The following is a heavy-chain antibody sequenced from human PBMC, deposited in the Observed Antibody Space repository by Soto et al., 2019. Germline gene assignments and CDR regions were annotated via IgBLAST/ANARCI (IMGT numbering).Heavy chain of an antibody. Sequence: SVKVSCKASGYTFTSYYMHWVRQAPGQGLEWMGIIIPIFGTANYAQKFQGRVTITADESTSTAYMELSSLRSEDTAVYYYATPSGGYCSGGSCYDSYYYYYYGMDVWGQGTTVTVSS. D-gene: IGHD2-15*01. CDR3: ATPSGGYCSGGSCYDSYYYYYYGMDV. CDR1: GYTFTSYY. V-gene: IGHV1-69*13. CDR2: IIPIFGTA. J-gene: IGHJ6*02.